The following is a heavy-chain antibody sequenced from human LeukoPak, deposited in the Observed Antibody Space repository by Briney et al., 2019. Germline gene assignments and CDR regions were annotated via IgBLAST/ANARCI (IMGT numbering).Heavy chain of an antibody. CDR1: GYTFSTYG. D-gene: IGHD4-11*01. CDR2: TSVYNGYT. CDR3: ARDPRRWVDYTGPYYYDY. J-gene: IGHJ4*02. Sequence: ASVKVSCKASGYTFSTYGITWVRQAPGQGLEWMAWTSVYNGYTDYAQNFQGRVTMTTDTSTSTAYMEVRSLRSDDTAVYYCARDPRRWVDYTGPYYYDYWGQGTLVTVSS. V-gene: IGHV1-18*01.